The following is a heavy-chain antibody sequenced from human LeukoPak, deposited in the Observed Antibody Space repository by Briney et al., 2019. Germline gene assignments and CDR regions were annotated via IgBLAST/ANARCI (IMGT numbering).Heavy chain of an antibody. CDR3: ARQAPRRFLEWLSGVY. V-gene: IGHV4-39*01. CDR2: IYYSGST. D-gene: IGHD3-3*01. Sequence: PSETLSLTRTVSGGSISSSSYYWGWIRQPPGKGLEWIGSIYYSGSTYYNPSLKSRVTISVDTSKNQFSLKLSSVTAADTAVYYCARQAPRRFLEWLSGVYWGQGTLVTVSS. J-gene: IGHJ4*02. CDR1: GGSISSSSYY.